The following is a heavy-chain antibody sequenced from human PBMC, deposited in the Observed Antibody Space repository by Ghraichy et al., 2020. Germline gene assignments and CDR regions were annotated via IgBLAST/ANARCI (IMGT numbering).Heavy chain of an antibody. D-gene: IGHD3-10*01. V-gene: IGHV3-33*01. CDR2: VWYDGINK. J-gene: IGHJ6*02. CDR3: VSAEVRGPTTYGFDV. CDR1: GFSFSTYG. Sequence: GGSLRLSCAASGFSFSTYGMHRVRQSPGKELERVAVVWYDGINKYYADSVKGRFITTRDNSENTLYLEMNSLRVEDTAVYYCVSAEVRGPTTYGFDVWGQGTTVTVSS.